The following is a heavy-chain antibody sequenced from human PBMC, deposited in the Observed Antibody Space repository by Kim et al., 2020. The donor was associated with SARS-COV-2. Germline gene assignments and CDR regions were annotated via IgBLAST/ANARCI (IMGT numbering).Heavy chain of an antibody. V-gene: IGHV4-59*08. CDR1: GGSISSYY. Sequence: SETLSLTCTVSGGSISSYYWSWIRQPPGKGLEWIGYIYYSGSTNYNPSLKSRVTISVDTSKNQFSLKLSSVTAADTAVYYCARHGGVAGPRDYWGQGTLVTVSS. CDR2: IYYSGST. J-gene: IGHJ4*02. CDR3: ARHGGVAGPRDY. D-gene: IGHD6-19*01.